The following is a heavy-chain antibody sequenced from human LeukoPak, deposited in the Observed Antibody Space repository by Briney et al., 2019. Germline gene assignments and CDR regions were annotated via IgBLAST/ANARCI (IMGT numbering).Heavy chain of an antibody. D-gene: IGHD3-9*01. V-gene: IGHV1-2*02. J-gene: IGHJ4*02. CDR3: ARPLTGSFDY. Sequence: ASVKVSCKASGYTFTGYYINWVRQAPGQGLGWMGWINPNSGATNYAPKFQGRVTMTRDTSISTAYMELSRLRSDDTAVYYCARPLTGSFDYWGQGTLVTVSS. CDR1: GYTFTGYY. CDR2: INPNSGAT.